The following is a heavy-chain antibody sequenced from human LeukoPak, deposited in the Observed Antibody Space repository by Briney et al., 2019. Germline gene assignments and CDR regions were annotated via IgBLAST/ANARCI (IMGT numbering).Heavy chain of an antibody. V-gene: IGHV1-8*01. CDR3: ARGTKSDCYDSSARGTFDY. CDR1: GYTFTNND. CDR2: INPNSGNT. J-gene: IGHJ4*02. Sequence: GASVKVSCKASGYTFTNNDINWVRQAPGQGLEWMGWINPNSGNTGYAQKFQGRVTMTRNTSISTAYMELSSLRSEDTAVYYCARGTKSDCYDSSARGTFDYWGQGTLVTVSS. D-gene: IGHD3-22*01.